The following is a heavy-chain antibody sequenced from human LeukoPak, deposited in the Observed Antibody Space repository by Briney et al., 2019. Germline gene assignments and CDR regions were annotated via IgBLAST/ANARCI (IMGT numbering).Heavy chain of an antibody. CDR1: GGSISSGGYS. CDR3: ARAPGRYCSSTSCYTNCYYYMDV. Sequence: SQTLSLTCAVSGGSISSGGYSWDWIRQPPGKGLEWIGYIYHSGSTNYNPSLKSRVTISVDTSKNQFSLKLSSVTAADTAVYYCARAPGRYCSSTSCYTNCYYYMDVWGKGTTVTVSS. D-gene: IGHD2-2*02. J-gene: IGHJ6*03. CDR2: IYHSGST. V-gene: IGHV4-30-2*01.